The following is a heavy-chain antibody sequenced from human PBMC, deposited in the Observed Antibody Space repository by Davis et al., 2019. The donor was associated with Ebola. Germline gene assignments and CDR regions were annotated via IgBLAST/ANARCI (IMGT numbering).Heavy chain of an antibody. J-gene: IGHJ6*02. CDR1: GGTFSSYA. CDR2: IIPIFGTV. CDR3: ARERYGDQYYYYYGMDV. D-gene: IGHD4-17*01. V-gene: IGHV1-69*13. Sequence: SVKVSCKASGGTFSSYAISWVRQAPGQGLEWMGGIIPIFGTVNYAQKFQGRVTIIADESTSTAYMELSSLRSEDTAVYYCARERYGDQYYYYYGMDVWGQGTTVTVSS.